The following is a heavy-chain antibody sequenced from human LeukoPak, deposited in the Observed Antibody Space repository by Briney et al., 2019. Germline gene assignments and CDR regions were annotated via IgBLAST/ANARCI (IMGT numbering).Heavy chain of an antibody. J-gene: IGHJ4*02. CDR2: INPNSGAT. V-gene: IGHV1-2*02. CDR3: AYTTTVTTFFSSDY. D-gene: IGHD4-17*01. Sequence: ASVKVSCKPSGNTFTAYYIYWVRQAPGQRLEWMGWINPNSGATNYAQKFQGRVTMTSDTSISTLYMELSSLRSDDSAIYYCAYTTTVTTFFSSDYWGQGTLVTVSS. CDR1: GNTFTAYY.